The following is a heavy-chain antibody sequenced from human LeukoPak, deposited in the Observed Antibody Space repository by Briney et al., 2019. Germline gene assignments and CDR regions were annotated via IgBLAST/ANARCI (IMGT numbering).Heavy chain of an antibody. V-gene: IGHV4-30-2*01. Sequence: SQTLSLTCAVSGGSISSGGYSWSWIRQPPGKGLEWIGYIYHSGSTYYNPSLKSRVTISVDSSKNQFSLKLSSVTAADTAVYYCARGYSGYDTYWYFDLWGRGTLVTVSS. CDR3: ARGYSGYDTYWYFDL. CDR2: IYHSGST. CDR1: GGSISSGGYS. D-gene: IGHD5-12*01. J-gene: IGHJ2*01.